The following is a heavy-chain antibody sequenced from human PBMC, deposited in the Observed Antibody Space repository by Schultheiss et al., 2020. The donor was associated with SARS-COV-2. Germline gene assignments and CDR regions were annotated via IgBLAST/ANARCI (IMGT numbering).Heavy chain of an antibody. CDR2: ISYDGSNK. V-gene: IGHV3-30-3*01. CDR3: ARDPPYSSGWYGLATGYYGMDV. Sequence: GGSLRLSCAASGFTFSNAWMNWVRQAPGKGLEWVAVISYDGSNKYYADSVKGRFTISRDNSENTSFLQMNSLRAEDTAVYYCARDPPYSSGWYGLATGYYGMDVWGQGTTVTVSS. J-gene: IGHJ6*02. D-gene: IGHD6-19*01. CDR1: GFTFSNAW.